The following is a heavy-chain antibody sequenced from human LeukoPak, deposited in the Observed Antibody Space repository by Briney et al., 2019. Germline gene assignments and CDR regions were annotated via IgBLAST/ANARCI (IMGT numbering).Heavy chain of an antibody. Sequence: PGVSLRLSCAASGFTFSSYAMHWVRQAPGKGLEWVAVISYDGSNKYYADSVKGRFTISRDNSKNTLYLQMNSLRAEDTAVYYCAGDFDWLFFKGYFDYWGQGTLVTVSS. D-gene: IGHD3-9*01. CDR1: GFTFSSYA. J-gene: IGHJ4*02. CDR2: ISYDGSNK. CDR3: AGDFDWLFFKGYFDY. V-gene: IGHV3-30*04.